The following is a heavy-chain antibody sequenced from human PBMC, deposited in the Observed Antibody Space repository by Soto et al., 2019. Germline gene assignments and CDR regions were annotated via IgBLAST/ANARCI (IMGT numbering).Heavy chain of an antibody. CDR2: IWYDGSNK. CDR1: GFTFSSYG. V-gene: IGHV3-33*01. Sequence: GGSLRLSCAASGFTFSSYGIHWVRQAPGKGLEWVAVIWYDGSNKYYADSVKGRFTISRDNSKNTLYLQMNSLRAEDTAVYYCARGTGYCSSTSCSPYYFDYWGQGTLVTVSS. D-gene: IGHD2-2*01. J-gene: IGHJ4*02. CDR3: ARGTGYCSSTSCSPYYFDY.